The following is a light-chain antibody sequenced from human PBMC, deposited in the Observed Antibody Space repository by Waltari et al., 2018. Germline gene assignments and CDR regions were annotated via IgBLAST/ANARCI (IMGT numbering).Light chain of an antibody. CDR3: PQYINWPPGT. Sequence: EIVMTQSPATLAVSPGERDNLSCSASQSVSSNLAWYQQKPGQAPRLLNYGASTRATGIPARFSGSGSATEFTPTISSMQSEDFAVYYCPQYINWPPGTFGQGTKVEIK. J-gene: IGKJ1*01. CDR1: QSVSSN. V-gene: IGKV3-15*01. CDR2: GAS.